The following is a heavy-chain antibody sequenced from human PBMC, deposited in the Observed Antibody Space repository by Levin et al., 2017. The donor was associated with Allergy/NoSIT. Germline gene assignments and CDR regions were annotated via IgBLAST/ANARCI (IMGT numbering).Heavy chain of an antibody. V-gene: IGHV2-5*02. CDR3: AHRTVVVVGATWVDWFDP. D-gene: IGHD2-15*01. CDR2: IYWDDDK. Sequence: SGPTLVKPTQTLTLTCTFSGLSVSTSGVGVGWIRQPPGKALEWLALIYWDDDKRYSPSLKSRLTITKDTSKNQVVLTMTNMDPVDTATYYCAHRTVVVVGATWVDWFDPWGQGTLVTVSS. CDR1: GLSVSTSGVG. J-gene: IGHJ5*02.